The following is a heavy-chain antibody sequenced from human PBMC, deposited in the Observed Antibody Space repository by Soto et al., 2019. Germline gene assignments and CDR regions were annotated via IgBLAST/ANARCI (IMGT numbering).Heavy chain of an antibody. V-gene: IGHV4-34*01. D-gene: IGHD3-10*01. J-gene: IGHJ3*02. Sequence: SETLSLTCAVYGGSFSGYYWSWIRQPPGKGLEWIGEINHSGSTNYNPSLKSRVTISVDTSKNQFSLKLSSVTAADTAVYYCARAIPKDVLLWFGKIDDFDSWGQGTMVTVSS. CDR1: GGSFSGYY. CDR3: ARAIPKDVLLWFGKIDDFDS. CDR2: INHSGST.